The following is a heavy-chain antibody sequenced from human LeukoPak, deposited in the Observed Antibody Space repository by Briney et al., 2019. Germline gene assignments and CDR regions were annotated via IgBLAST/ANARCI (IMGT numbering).Heavy chain of an antibody. CDR3: ARADGYNFFAY. CDR1: GFSATNNY. D-gene: IGHD5-24*01. Sequence: PGGSLRLSCAVSGFSATNNYMSWVRQAPGKGLAWVSVFYVGGATYYADSVKGRFTISRDNSENTLYLQMKSLRAEDTAVYYCARADGYNFFAYWGQGSLVTVSP. CDR2: FYVGGAT. J-gene: IGHJ4*02. V-gene: IGHV3-53*01.